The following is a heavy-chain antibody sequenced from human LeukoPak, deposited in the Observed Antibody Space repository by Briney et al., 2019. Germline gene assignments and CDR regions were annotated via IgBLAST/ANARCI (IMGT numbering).Heavy chain of an antibody. J-gene: IGHJ4*02. Sequence: PSGTLSLTCAVSSGSIFSSNWWSWVRQPPGKGLEWIGQIFHSGSTSYSPSLKSRVTISVDKSKNQFSLRLTSVTAADTAVYYCARTSWNDFWSGYRYYFDYWGQGTLVTVSS. CDR2: IFHSGST. CDR1: SGSIFSSNW. D-gene: IGHD3-3*01. V-gene: IGHV4-4*02. CDR3: ARTSWNDFWSGYRYYFDY.